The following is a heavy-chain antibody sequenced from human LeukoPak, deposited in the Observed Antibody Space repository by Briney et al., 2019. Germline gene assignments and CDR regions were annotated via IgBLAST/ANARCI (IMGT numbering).Heavy chain of an antibody. CDR1: GASISSGSYS. CDR2: LYTSGIT. CDR3: ARGSAYRSFDY. J-gene: IGHJ4*02. Sequence: SQTLSLTCTVSGASISSGSYSWRWIRQPAGEGLEWIGRLYTSGITNYNSSLKRRITMSVGTSKNQFSLKLSSVTAADTAVYYCARGSAYRSFDYWGQGTMVSVSS. V-gene: IGHV4-61*02. D-gene: IGHD4-11*01.